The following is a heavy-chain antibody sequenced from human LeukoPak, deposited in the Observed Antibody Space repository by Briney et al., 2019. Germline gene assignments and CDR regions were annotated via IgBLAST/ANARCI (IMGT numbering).Heavy chain of an antibody. J-gene: IGHJ4*02. CDR1: GFTFSNYG. CDR3: AREALRGLAAAGYYFDY. V-gene: IGHV3-30*02. CDR2: IRSDESNK. D-gene: IGHD6-13*01. Sequence: GGSLRLSCAASGFTFSNYGMHWVRQAPGKGLEWVAFIRSDESNKYYADSVKGRFTISRDNSKNTLYLQMNSLRAEDTAVYYCAREALRGLAAAGYYFDYWGQGTLVTVSS.